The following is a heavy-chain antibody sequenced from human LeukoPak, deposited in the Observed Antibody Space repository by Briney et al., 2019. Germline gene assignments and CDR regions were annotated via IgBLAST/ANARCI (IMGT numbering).Heavy chain of an antibody. Sequence: GRSLRLSCAASGFTFSSYAMHWIRQAPGKGLEWVALISYDGSGRYYTESVKGRFTISGDNSKNTLYLQVNSLRVEDTAVYYCARANRPFHTSGWYKDYWGQGTLVTVSS. CDR1: GFTFSSYA. V-gene: IGHV3-30-3*01. CDR2: ISYDGSGR. D-gene: IGHD6-19*01. J-gene: IGHJ4*02. CDR3: ARANRPFHTSGWYKDY.